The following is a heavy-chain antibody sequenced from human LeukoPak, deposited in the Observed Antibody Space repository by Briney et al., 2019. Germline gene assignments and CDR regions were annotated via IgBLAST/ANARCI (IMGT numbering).Heavy chain of an antibody. CDR3: ARGGIPAALDY. CDR2: INHSGST. J-gene: IGHJ4*02. D-gene: IGHD2-2*01. Sequence: PSETLSLTCAVYGGSFSGYYWSWIRQPPGKGLEWTGEINHSGSTNYNPSLKSRVTISVDTSKNQFSLKLSSVTAADTAVYYCARGGIPAALDYWGQGTLVTVSS. CDR1: GGSFSGYY. V-gene: IGHV4-34*01.